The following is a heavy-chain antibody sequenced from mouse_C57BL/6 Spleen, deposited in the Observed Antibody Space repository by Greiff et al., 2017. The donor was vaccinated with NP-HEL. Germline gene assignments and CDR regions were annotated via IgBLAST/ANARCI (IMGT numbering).Heavy chain of an antibody. Sequence: QVQLKESGAELVRPGASVTLSCKASGYTFTDYEMHWVKQTPVHGLEWIGAIDPETGGTAYNQKFKGKAILTADKSSSTAYMELRSLTSEDSAVYYCTRSGDGYLYYFDYWGQGTTLTVSS. V-gene: IGHV1-15*01. J-gene: IGHJ2*01. CDR3: TRSGDGYLYYFDY. CDR2: IDPETGGT. CDR1: GYTFTDYE. D-gene: IGHD2-3*01.